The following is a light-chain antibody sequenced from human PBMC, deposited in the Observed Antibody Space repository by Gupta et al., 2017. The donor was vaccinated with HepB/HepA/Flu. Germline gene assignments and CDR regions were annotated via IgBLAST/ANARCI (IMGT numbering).Light chain of an antibody. CDR3: QSADSSGTPWV. CDR1: ALPKQY. Sequence: SSELTQPPSVSVSTGQTARNTCSGDALPKQYAYWYQQKPGQAPVLVIYKDSERPSGIPERFSGASSGTTVTLTISGVQAEDEADYYCQSADSSGTPWVFGGGTKLTVL. V-gene: IGLV3-25*03. J-gene: IGLJ3*02. CDR2: KDS.